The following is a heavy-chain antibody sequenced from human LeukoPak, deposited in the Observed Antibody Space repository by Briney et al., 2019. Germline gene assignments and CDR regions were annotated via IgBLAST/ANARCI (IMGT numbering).Heavy chain of an antibody. CDR2: INHSGST. CDR1: GGSFSGYY. CDR3: ARLPAASRFDY. D-gene: IGHD2-2*01. V-gene: IGHV4-34*01. Sequence: SETLSLTCAVYGGSFSGYYWSWIRQPPGKGLEWIGEINHSGSTNYNPSLKGRVTISVDTSKNQFSLKLSSVTAADTAVYYCARLPAASRFDYWGQGTLVTVSS. J-gene: IGHJ4*02.